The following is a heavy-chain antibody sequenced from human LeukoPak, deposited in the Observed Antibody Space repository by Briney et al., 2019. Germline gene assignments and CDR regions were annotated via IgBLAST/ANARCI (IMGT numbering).Heavy chain of an antibody. D-gene: IGHD3-10*01. CDR1: GGSISSYY. CDR2: IYYSGST. CDR3: ARYVLLWFGEPKYWYFDL. Sequence: PSETLSLTCTVSGGSISSYYWSWIRQPPGKGLEGSGYIYYSGSTNYNPSLKSRVTISVDTSKNQFSLKLSSVTAADTAVYYCARYVLLWFGEPKYWYFDLWGRGTLVTVSS. V-gene: IGHV4-59*01. J-gene: IGHJ2*01.